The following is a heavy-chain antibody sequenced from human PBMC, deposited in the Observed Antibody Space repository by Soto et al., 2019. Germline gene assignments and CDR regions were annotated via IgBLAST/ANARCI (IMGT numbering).Heavy chain of an antibody. J-gene: IGHJ3*02. D-gene: IGHD3-22*01. CDR3: AHEHNYYDSSGYSDAFDI. CDR1: GFSLSTSGVG. CDR2: IYWDDDK. V-gene: IGHV2-5*02. Sequence: QITLKESGPTLVKPTQTLTLTCTFSGFSLSTSGVGVGWIRQPPGKALEWLALIYWDDDKRYSPSLKSRLTITKDTSKNQVVLTMTNMDPVDTATYYCAHEHNYYDSSGYSDAFDIWGQGTMVTVSS.